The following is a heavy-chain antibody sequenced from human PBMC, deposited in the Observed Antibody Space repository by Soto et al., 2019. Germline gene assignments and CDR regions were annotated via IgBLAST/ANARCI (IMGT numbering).Heavy chain of an antibody. J-gene: IGHJ5*02. CDR2: ISSNSSYI. Sequence: GGSPELSCSAFWFPFYSFSNNWVGQAAGKGLEWVSSISSNSSYIYYADFVKGRFTISRYHAQNSLYLPMNSPGAEETALFYLARSPTHNGIDAWGQGTLVTVSS. CDR1: WFPFYSFS. V-gene: IGHV3-21*01. CDR3: ARSPTHNGIDA.